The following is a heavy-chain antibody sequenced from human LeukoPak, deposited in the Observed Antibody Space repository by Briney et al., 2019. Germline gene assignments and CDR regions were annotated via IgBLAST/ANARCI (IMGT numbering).Heavy chain of an antibody. CDR3: ARHYYGSGINWFDP. J-gene: IGHJ5*02. Sequence: SETLSLTCTVSGGSISSYYWSWIRQPAGKGLEWIGRIYTSGSTNYNPSLKSRVTMSVDTSKNQFSLKLSSVTAADTAVYYCARHYYGSGINWFDPWGQGTLVTVSS. V-gene: IGHV4-4*07. CDR2: IYTSGST. D-gene: IGHD3-10*01. CDR1: GGSISSYY.